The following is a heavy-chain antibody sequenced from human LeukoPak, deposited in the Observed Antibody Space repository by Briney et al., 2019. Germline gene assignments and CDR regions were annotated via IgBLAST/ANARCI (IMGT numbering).Heavy chain of an antibody. V-gene: IGHV4-61*01. D-gene: IGHD2-15*01. CDR3: ARDALLKYCSGGSCFFDP. J-gene: IGHJ5*02. CDR1: GGSFSSGSYY. Sequence: SETLSLTCTVSGGSFSSGSYYWSWVRQPPGRGLEWIVYIYYSGSTNYNPSLKSRVTISVATSKTQFSLKLSSVTAADTAVYYCARDALLKYCSGGSCFFDPWGQGTLVTVSS. CDR2: IYYSGST.